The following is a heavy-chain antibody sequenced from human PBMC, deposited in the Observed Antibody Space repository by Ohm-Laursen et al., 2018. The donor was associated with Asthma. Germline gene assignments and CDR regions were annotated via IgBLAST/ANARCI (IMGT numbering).Heavy chain of an antibody. Sequence: SLRLSCSASGFAFSNIWMTWVRQSPGKGLEWVGRITSERSGGTRAYAAPVKGRFTISRDDSKNTLYLQMNSLKTEDTAVYYCTTSEYSSGWYGWNYWGQGTLVTVSS. CDR3: TTSEYSSGWYGWNY. V-gene: IGHV3-15*01. J-gene: IGHJ4*02. CDR2: ITSERSGGTR. D-gene: IGHD6-19*01. CDR1: GFAFSNIW.